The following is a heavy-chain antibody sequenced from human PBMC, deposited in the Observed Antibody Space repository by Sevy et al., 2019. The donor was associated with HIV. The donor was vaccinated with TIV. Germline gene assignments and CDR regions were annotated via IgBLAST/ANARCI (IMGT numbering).Heavy chain of an antibody. CDR2: MNPNSGNT. D-gene: IGHD6-13*01. CDR3: ARPLGISSSWYKVSNYYYYGMDV. J-gene: IGHJ6*02. CDR1: GYTFTSYD. Sequence: ASVKVSCKASGYTFTSYDINWVRQATGQGLEWMGWMNPNSGNTGYAQKFQGRVTMTRNTSISTGYMELSSLRSEDTAVYYCARPLGISSSWYKVSNYYYYGMDVWGQGTTVTVSS. V-gene: IGHV1-8*01.